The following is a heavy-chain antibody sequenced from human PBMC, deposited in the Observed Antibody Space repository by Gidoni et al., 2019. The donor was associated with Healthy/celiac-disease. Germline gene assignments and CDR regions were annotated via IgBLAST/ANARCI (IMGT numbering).Heavy chain of an antibody. CDR2: ISWNSGSI. V-gene: IGHV3-9*01. J-gene: IGHJ3*02. CDR3: AKDMLTVTLFDAFDI. CDR1: GFPFADYA. Sequence: EVQLVESGGGLVQPGRSLRLSCAASGFPFADYAMHWVRQAPGKGLEWVSGISWNSGSIGYADSVKGRFTISRDNAKNSLYLQMNSLRAEDTALYYCAKDMLTVTLFDAFDIWGQGTMVTVSS. D-gene: IGHD4-4*01.